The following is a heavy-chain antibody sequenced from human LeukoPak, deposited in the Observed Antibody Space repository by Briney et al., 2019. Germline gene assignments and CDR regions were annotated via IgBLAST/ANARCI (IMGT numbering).Heavy chain of an antibody. CDR2: IYYSGST. CDR1: GDSISGSSYY. J-gene: IGHJ6*03. D-gene: IGHD3-10*01. CDR3: AREMEDKSFAFGEHRKYYYYYMDV. V-gene: IGHV4-39*07. Sequence: SETLSLTCTVSGDSISGSSYYWGWIRQPPGKGLEWIGSIYYSGSTYYNPSLKSRVTIPVDTSKNQFSLKLSSVTAADTAVYYCAREMEDKSFAFGEHRKYYYYYMDVWGKGTTVTVSS.